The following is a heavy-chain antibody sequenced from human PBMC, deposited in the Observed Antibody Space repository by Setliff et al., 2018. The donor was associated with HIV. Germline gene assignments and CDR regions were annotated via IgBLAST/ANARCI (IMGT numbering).Heavy chain of an antibody. CDR1: GFTFGDYA. D-gene: IGHD2-2*01. CDR3: TRSELGYCSSTSCFAFDY. CDR2: IRSKAYGGTT. Sequence: GGSLRLSCTASGFTFGDYAMSWVRQAPGKGLEWVSFIRSKAYGGTTEYAASVKGRFTISRDDSKSIAYLQMNSLKTEDTAVYYCTRSELGYCSSTSCFAFDYWGQGTQVTVSS. J-gene: IGHJ4*02. V-gene: IGHV3-49*04.